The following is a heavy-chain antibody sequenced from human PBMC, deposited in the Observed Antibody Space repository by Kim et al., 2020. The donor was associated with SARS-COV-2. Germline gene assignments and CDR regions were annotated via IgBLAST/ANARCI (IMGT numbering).Heavy chain of an antibody. Sequence: SETLSLTCTVSGGSISSYYWSWIRQPPGKGLEWIGYIYYSGSTNYNPSLKSRVTISVDTSKNQFSLKLSSVTAAETAVDYCARARRYYHSSGYYYYYYG. D-gene: IGHD3-22*01. CDR3: ARARRYYHSSGYYYYYYG. V-gene: IGHV4-59*01. CDR1: GGSISSYY. J-gene: IGHJ6*01. CDR2: IYYSGST.